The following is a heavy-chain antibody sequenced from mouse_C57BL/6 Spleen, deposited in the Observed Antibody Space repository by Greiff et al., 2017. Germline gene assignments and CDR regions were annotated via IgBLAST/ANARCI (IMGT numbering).Heavy chain of an antibody. CDR1: GYAFSSYW. Sequence: VKLMESGAELVKPGASVKISCKASGYAFSSYWMNWVKQRPGKGLEWIGQIYPGDGDTNYNGKFKGKATLTADKSSSTAYMQLSSLTSEESAVYFCASPYDFYAMDYWGQGTSVTVSS. CDR2: IYPGDGDT. V-gene: IGHV1-80*01. D-gene: IGHD6-5*01. J-gene: IGHJ4*01. CDR3: ASPYDFYAMDY.